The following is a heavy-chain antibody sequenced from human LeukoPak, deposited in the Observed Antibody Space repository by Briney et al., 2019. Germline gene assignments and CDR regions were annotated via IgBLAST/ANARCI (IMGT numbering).Heavy chain of an antibody. CDR1: GFTFSSYA. V-gene: IGHV3-15*01. CDR3: TTPARSGYYYDFDY. J-gene: IGHJ4*02. CDR2: IKSKTDGGTT. D-gene: IGHD3-22*01. Sequence: TGGSLRLSCVASGFTFSSYAMSWVRQAPGKGLEWVGRIKSKTDGGTTDYAAPVKGRFTISRDDSKNTLYLQMNSLKTEDTAVYYCTTPARSGYYYDFDYWGQGTLVTVSS.